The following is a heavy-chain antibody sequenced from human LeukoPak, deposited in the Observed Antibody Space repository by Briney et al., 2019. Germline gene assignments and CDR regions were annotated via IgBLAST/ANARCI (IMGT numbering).Heavy chain of an antibody. CDR3: ARGRNWFDP. CDR2: IVHSGSS. Sequence: SETLSLTCLVSGASISSSYWSWIRQPPGKGLEWIGYIVHSGSSDYNPSLKSRVTMSVDTSKNQFSLKVSSVTAADTAVYYCARGRNWFDPWGQGTPVTVSS. CDR1: GASISSSY. V-gene: IGHV4-59*01. J-gene: IGHJ5*02.